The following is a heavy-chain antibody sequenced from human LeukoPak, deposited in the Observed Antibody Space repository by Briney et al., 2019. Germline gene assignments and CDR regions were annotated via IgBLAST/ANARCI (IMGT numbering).Heavy chain of an antibody. CDR2: ITGDGSTT. D-gene: IGHD6-19*01. J-gene: IGHJ4*02. CDR3: AKRSSGLIPYYDY. CDR1: GFTFSNHA. Sequence: GGSLRLSCAASGFTFSNHAMSWVRQAPGKGLEWVSSITGDGSTTYYADSVKGRFTFSRDNSKNTLYLQMNSLRADDTAVYYCAKRSSGLIPYYDYWGQGTLVTVSS. V-gene: IGHV3-23*01.